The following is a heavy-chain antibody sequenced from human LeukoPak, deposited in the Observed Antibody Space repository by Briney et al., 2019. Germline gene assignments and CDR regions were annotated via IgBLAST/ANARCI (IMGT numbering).Heavy chain of an antibody. CDR2: ISSSGSTI. CDR1: GFTFSNSE. Sequence: GGSLRLSCAASGFTFSNSEMNWVRQASGKGLEWVSYISSSGSTIYYADSVGGRFTTSRDNAKNSLYLQMNSLRAEDTALYYCARLKLMVAPDYWGQGTLVTVSS. CDR3: ARLKLMVAPDY. V-gene: IGHV3-48*03. D-gene: IGHD2-8*01. J-gene: IGHJ4*02.